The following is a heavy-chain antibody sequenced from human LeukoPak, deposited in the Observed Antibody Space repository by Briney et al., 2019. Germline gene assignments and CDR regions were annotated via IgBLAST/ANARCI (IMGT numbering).Heavy chain of an antibody. J-gene: IGHJ6*03. CDR3: ARDNKVELLLYYYYMDV. Sequence: GGSLRLSCAASGFTFSSYWMSWVRQAPGKGLEWVANIKQDGSEKYYVDSVKGRFTISRDNAKNSLYLQMNSLRAEETAIYYCARDNKVELLLYYYYMDVWGEGTTVTVSS. CDR1: GFTFSSYW. V-gene: IGHV3-7*01. CDR2: IKQDGSEK. D-gene: IGHD1-7*01.